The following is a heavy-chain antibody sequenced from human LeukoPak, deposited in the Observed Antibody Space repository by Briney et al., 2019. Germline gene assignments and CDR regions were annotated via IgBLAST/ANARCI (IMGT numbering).Heavy chain of an antibody. V-gene: IGHV3-7*01. D-gene: IGHD2-21*02. CDR3: AGELLSRAFDI. Sequence: GGSLRLSCAASGFTFSSYWMSWVRQAPGKGLEWVANIKQDGSEKYYVDSVKGRFTISRDNAKNSLYLQMNSLRAEDTAVYYCAGELLSRAFDIWGQGTMVTVSS. CDR2: IKQDGSEK. J-gene: IGHJ3*02. CDR1: GFTFSSYW.